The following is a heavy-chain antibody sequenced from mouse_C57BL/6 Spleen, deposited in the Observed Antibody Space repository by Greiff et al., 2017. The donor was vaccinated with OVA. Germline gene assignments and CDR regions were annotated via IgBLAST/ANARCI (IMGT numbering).Heavy chain of an antibody. CDR3: AIITTASRDY. CDR2: ISYDGSN. Sequence: EESGPGLVKPSQSLSLTCSVPGYSITSGYYWNWIRQFPGNKLEWMGYISYDGSNNYNPSLKNRISTTRDTSKNQFFLKLNSVTTEDTATYYCAIITTASRDYWGQGTTLTVSS. V-gene: IGHV3-6*01. J-gene: IGHJ2*01. D-gene: IGHD1-2*01. CDR1: GYSITSGYY.